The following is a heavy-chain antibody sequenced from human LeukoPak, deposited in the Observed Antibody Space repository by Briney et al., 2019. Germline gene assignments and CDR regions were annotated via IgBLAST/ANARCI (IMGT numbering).Heavy chain of an antibody. CDR1: GYTFTSYY. CDR2: INPSGGST. V-gene: IGHV1-46*01. J-gene: IGHJ4*02. CDR3: ATTFGGVIVIGRFDY. D-gene: IGHD3-16*02. Sequence: ASVKVSCKASGYTFTSYYMHWVRQAPGQGLEWMGIINPSGGSTSYAQKFQGRVTMTRDMSTSTVYMELSSLRSEDTAVYYCATTFGGVIVIGRFDYWGQGTLVTVSS.